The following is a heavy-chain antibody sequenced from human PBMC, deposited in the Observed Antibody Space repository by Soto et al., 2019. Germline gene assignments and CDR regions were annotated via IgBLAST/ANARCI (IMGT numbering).Heavy chain of an antibody. CDR1: GFTFSSYA. V-gene: IGHV3-23*01. J-gene: IGHJ6*02. CDR3: ASAAREYYYYGMDV. CDR2: ISGSGGST. Sequence: GGSLRLSCAASGFTFSSYAMSWVRQAPGKGLEWVSGISGSGGSTNYADSVKGRFTISRDNSKNTLYLQMNSLRAEDTAVYYCASAAREYYYYGMDVWGQGTTVTSP.